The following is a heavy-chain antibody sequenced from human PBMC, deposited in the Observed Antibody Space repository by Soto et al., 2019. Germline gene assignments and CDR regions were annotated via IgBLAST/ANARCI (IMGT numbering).Heavy chain of an antibody. D-gene: IGHD6-19*01. CDR2: ISYDGSNK. CDR1: GFTFSSYG. Sequence: QVQLVESGGGVVQPGRSLRLSCAASGFTFSSYGMHWVRQAPGKWLEWVAVISYDGSNKYYADSVKGRFTISRDNSKNTLYLQLNSLRAEDTAVYYCAKALSGWTNPYYYYYMDVWGKGTTVTVSS. V-gene: IGHV3-30*18. J-gene: IGHJ6*03. CDR3: AKALSGWTNPYYYYYMDV.